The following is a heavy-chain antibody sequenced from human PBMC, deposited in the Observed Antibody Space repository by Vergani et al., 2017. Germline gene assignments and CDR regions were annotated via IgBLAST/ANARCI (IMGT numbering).Heavy chain of an antibody. CDR1: GYTFTNYG. CDR2: ISPYNANT. CDR3: ARDRSNHVD. D-gene: IGHD2-2*01. Sequence: QVQLVQSGAEVKKPGASVKVSCKASGYTFTNYGISWVRQAPGQGLEWMGWISPYNANTNYAPKLQGRVTMTTDTSTSTACMELRSLRSDDTAMYYCARDRSNHVDWGGEALMAVAS. V-gene: IGHV1-18*01. J-gene: IGHJ4*02.